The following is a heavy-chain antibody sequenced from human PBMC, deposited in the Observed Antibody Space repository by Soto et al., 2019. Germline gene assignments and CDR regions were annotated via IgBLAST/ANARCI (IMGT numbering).Heavy chain of an antibody. Sequence: QVQLQESGPGLVKPSETLSLTCAVSGGSISDRSSYWGWIRQPPGKGLEWIGNLYYSGTADYNPSLKSRVTISMDTSKNQLSLKLNSVTAADTSVYYCVRLYYYDSGGFYYGRFDSWGQGTMVTISS. D-gene: IGHD3-22*01. CDR3: VRLYYYDSGGFYYGRFDS. V-gene: IGHV4-39*01. CDR2: LYYSGTA. CDR1: GGSISDRSSY. J-gene: IGHJ4*02.